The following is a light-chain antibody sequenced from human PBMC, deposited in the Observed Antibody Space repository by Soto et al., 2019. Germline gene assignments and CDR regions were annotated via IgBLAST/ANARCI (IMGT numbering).Light chain of an antibody. CDR1: QSISFH. CDR2: GAS. J-gene: IGKJ1*01. Sequence: EIVMTQSPATLSVSPGERTTLSCRASQSISFHLAWYQHKPGQAPRLLIYGASTRATGFPARFSGSGSGTEFTLTISSLQSEDFAVYYCQQYNSWPRTFGQGTKVEVK. V-gene: IGKV3-15*01. CDR3: QQYNSWPRT.